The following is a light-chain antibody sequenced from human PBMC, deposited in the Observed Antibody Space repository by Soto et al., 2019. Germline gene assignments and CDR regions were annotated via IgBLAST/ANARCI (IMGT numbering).Light chain of an antibody. CDR2: DAF. V-gene: IGKV3-11*01. CDR3: QQRCDWPLT. J-gene: IGKJ4*01. CDR1: QSVSGY. Sequence: EIVLTQSPATLSLSAGERATLSCRASQSVSGYLAWYQQKPGQAPRLLIYDAFNRATGVPDRFSGSGSGTDFTLTISSLEPEDFAVYYCQQRCDWPLTFGGGTKVEIK.